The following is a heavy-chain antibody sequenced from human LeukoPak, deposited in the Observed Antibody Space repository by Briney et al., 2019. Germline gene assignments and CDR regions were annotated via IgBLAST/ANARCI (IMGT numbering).Heavy chain of an antibody. D-gene: IGHD5-24*01. J-gene: IGHJ5*02. CDR1: GYTFTGYY. CDR2: INPNSGGT. V-gene: IGHV1-2*02. CDR3: AREQDGIYWFDP. Sequence: ASVKVSCKASGYTFTGYYMHWVRQAPGQGLEWMGWINPNSGGTNYAQKLQGRVTMTTDTSTSTAYMELRSLRSDDTAVYYCAREQDGIYWFDPWGQGTLVTVSS.